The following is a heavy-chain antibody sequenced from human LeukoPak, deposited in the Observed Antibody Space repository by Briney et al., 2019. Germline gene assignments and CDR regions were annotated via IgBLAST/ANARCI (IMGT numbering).Heavy chain of an antibody. CDR2: INSDGSST. V-gene: IGHV3-74*01. CDR1: RFTFSSYW. CDR3: ARSSTSGYYDFWSGYYTSHPDY. Sequence: GGSLRLSCAASRFTFSSYWMHWVRQAPGKGLVWVSRINSDGSSTSYADSVKGRFTISRDNAKNTLYLQMNSLRAEDTAVYYCARSSTSGYYDFWSGYYTSHPDYWGQGTLVTVSS. J-gene: IGHJ4*02. D-gene: IGHD3-3*01.